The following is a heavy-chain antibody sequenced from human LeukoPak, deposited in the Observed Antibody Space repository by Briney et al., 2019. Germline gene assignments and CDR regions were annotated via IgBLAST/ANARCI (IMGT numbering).Heavy chain of an antibody. CDR2: IYYSGST. D-gene: IGHD1/OR15-1a*01. CDR1: GFTASHYW. CDR3: ARCKRKQPKVDY. V-gene: IGHV4-38-2*01. J-gene: IGHJ4*02. Sequence: PGGSLRLSCAASGFTASHYWMHWVRQAPGKGLEWIGSIYYSGSTYYKPSLKSRVTISVDTSKNQFSLKLSSVTAAGTAVYYCARCKRKQPKVDYWGEGTLVTVCS.